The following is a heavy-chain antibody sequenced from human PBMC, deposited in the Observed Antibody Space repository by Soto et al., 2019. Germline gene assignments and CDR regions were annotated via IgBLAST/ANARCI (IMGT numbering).Heavy chain of an antibody. D-gene: IGHD3-16*01. CDR1: GFTFSSYG. Sequence: QVQLVESGGGVVQPGRSLRLSCAASGFTFSSYGMHWVRQAPGKGLEWVAVISYDGSNKYYADSVKGRFTISRDNSKNTRYLQMNSLRAEDTAVYYCAKDTEMATTLGGYYFDYWGQGTLVTVSS. J-gene: IGHJ4*02. CDR2: ISYDGSNK. V-gene: IGHV3-30*18. CDR3: AKDTEMATTLGGYYFDY.